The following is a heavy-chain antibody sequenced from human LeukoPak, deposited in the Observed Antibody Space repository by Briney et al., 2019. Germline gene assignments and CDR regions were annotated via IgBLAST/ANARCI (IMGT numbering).Heavy chain of an antibody. J-gene: IGHJ4*02. D-gene: IGHD6-19*01. Sequence: SETLSLTCTVSGGSISSYYWSWIRQPPGKGLEWIGYIYYSGSTNYNPSLKSRVTISVDTSKNQFSLKLSSVTAADTAVYYCARAPTKPKSGYSSGWYEGYFDYWGQGTLVTVSS. CDR2: IYYSGST. CDR1: GGSISSYY. V-gene: IGHV4-59*01. CDR3: ARAPTKPKSGYSSGWYEGYFDY.